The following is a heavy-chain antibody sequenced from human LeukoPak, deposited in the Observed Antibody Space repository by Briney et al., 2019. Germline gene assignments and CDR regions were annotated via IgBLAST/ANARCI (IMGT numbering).Heavy chain of an antibody. J-gene: IGHJ4*02. Sequence: GGSLRLSCAASGFTFSRYAMSWVRQAPGKGLEWVSVITGSGDSTSNADSVKGRFTIPRDNSKNTLYLQMNSLRADDAAVYYCAKEGGGGSYYFDYWGQGTLVTVSS. CDR1: GFTFSRYA. CDR2: ITGSGDST. CDR3: AKEGGGGSYYFDY. V-gene: IGHV3-23*01. D-gene: IGHD2-15*01.